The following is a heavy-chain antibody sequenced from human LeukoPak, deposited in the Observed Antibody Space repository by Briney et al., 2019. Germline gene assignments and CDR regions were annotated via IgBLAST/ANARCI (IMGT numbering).Heavy chain of an antibody. D-gene: IGHD1-26*01. CDR1: GFKFDDYT. CDR3: AKDFQGIVGATQIDF. J-gene: IGHJ4*02. CDR2: VSWNSDHT. V-gene: IGHV3-43*01. Sequence: PGGSLRLSCAASGFKFDDYTMHWVRRPPGKGLEWVSLVSWNSDHTSYADSVEGRFTISRDNSKNSLYLEMSSLRIEDTAFYYCAKDFQGIVGATQIDFWGQGTLVTVSS.